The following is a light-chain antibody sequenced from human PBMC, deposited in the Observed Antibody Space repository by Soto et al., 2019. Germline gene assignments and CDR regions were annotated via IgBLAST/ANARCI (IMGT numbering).Light chain of an antibody. J-gene: IGKJ5*01. CDR2: DAS. Sequence: EIVLTQSPPTLSLSPGESAALSCRVSQTISTYLAWYQQKPGQAPRLLISDASTRATGIPARFSGSGSGTDFTLTISYLEPEDFAVYYCLQRSDWPITFGQGTRLEI. CDR1: QTISTY. CDR3: LQRSDWPIT. V-gene: IGKV3-11*01.